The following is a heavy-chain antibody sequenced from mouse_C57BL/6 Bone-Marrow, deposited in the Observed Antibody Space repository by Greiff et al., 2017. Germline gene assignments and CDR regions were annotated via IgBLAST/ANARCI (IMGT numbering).Heavy chain of an antibody. D-gene: IGHD4-1*01. J-gene: IGHJ2*01. V-gene: IGHV1-63*01. Sequence: ESGAELVRPGTSVKMSCKASGYTFTNYWIGWAKQRPGHGLEWIGDIYPGGGYTNYNEKFKGKATLTADKSSSTAYMQFSSLTSEDSAIYYCARSLWDLFDYWGQGTTLTVSS. CDR3: ARSLWDLFDY. CDR2: IYPGGGYT. CDR1: GYTFTNYW.